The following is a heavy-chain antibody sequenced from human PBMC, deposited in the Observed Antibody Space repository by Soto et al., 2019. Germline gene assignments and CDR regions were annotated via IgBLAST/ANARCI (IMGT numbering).Heavy chain of an antibody. CDR2: IHYGGNA. D-gene: IGHD2-21*02. CDR1: GGSINTYNLF. Sequence: SETLSLTCTVSGGSINTYNLFWAWVRQPPGKGLEWIASIHYGGNAYYSPSLTTRATISRDTSKNRVSLELRSVTAADTAVYYWARVNVTLALWALGPLVTVS. CDR3: ARVNVTLAL. J-gene: IGHJ4*02. V-gene: IGHV4-39*01.